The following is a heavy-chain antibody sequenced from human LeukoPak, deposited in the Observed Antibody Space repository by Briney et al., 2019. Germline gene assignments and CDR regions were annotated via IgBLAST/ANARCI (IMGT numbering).Heavy chain of an antibody. CDR3: AKDREYYDSSGYSD. CDR1: GFTFSSYG. J-gene: IGHJ4*02. CDR2: ISYDGSNK. V-gene: IGHV3-30*18. D-gene: IGHD3-22*01. Sequence: GGSLRLSCAASGFTFSSYGMHWVRQAPGKGLEWVAVISYDGSNKYYADSVKGRFTISRDNSKNTLYLQMNSLRAEDTAVYYCAKDREYYDSSGYSDWGQGTLVTVSS.